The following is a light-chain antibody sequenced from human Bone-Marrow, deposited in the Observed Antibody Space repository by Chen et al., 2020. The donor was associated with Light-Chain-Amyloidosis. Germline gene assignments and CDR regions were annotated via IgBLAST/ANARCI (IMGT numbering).Light chain of an antibody. CDR2: DDS. V-gene: IGLV3-21*02. CDR3: QVWDRSSDRPV. CDR1: NIGSTS. J-gene: IGLJ3*02. Sequence: SYVLTQPSSVSVAPGQMATIACGGNNIGSTSVHWYQQTQGQAPLLVVYDDSDRPSGIPERLSGSNSGNTATLTISRVEAGDEADYYCQVWDRSSDRPVFGGGTKLTVL.